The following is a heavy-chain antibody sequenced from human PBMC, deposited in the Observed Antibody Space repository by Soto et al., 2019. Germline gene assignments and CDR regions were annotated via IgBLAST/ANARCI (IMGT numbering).Heavy chain of an antibody. CDR3: ARDQLEGNWFDP. J-gene: IGHJ5*02. V-gene: IGHV4-39*02. CDR2: IYYSGSI. Sequence: SETLSLTCSVSGGSISSSSYYWGWIRQPPGKGLEWIGSIYYSGSIYYNPSLKSRVTISVDTSKNQFSLKLSSVTAAETAVYYCARDQLEGNWFDPWGQGTLVTVSS. CDR1: GGSISSSSYY. D-gene: IGHD1-1*01.